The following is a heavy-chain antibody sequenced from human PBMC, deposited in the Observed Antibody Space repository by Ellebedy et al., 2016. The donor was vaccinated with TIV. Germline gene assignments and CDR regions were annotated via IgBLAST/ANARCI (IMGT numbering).Heavy chain of an antibody. D-gene: IGHD5-12*01. Sequence: SVKVSXKASRGTFSSYAISWVRQAPGQGLEWMGGIIPIFGTANYAQKFQGRVTIIADESTSTAYMELSSLRSEDTAVYYCARVPPITGGYEISGYFDYWGQGTLVTVSS. CDR2: IIPIFGTA. V-gene: IGHV1-69*13. CDR3: ARVPPITGGYEISGYFDY. J-gene: IGHJ4*02. CDR1: RGTFSSYA.